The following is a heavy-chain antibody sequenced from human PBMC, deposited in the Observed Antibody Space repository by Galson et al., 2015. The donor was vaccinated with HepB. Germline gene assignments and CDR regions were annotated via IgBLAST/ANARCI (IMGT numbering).Heavy chain of an antibody. J-gene: IGHJ5*02. D-gene: IGHD3-9*01. CDR1: GYSFTTYW. V-gene: IGHV5-51*01. CDR3: ARAYDIILNWFDP. CDR2: INPGDSDT. Sequence: SGAEVKKPGESLKISCKGSGYSFTTYWIGWVRQVPGKGLEWMGTINPGDSDTRYSPSFQGQVTISADKSISTAYLQWSSLKASDTAMYYCARAYDIILNWFDPWGQGTLVTVSS.